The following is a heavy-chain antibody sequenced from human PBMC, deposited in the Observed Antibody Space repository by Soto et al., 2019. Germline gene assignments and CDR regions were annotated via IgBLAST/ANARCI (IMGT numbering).Heavy chain of an antibody. V-gene: IGHV6-1*01. CDR3: ARAPRSSWHSYFDY. CDR2: TYYTSKWQY. D-gene: IGHD6-13*01. J-gene: IGHJ4*02. CDR1: GYSVSTNSGA. Sequence: SQTLALTCVISGYSVSTNSGAWNWIRQSPSRGLEWLGRTYYTSKWQYHYALSVKSRISINADTSKNELSLQLNSVTPEDTAVYYCARAPRSSWHSYFDYWAQGALVTVSS.